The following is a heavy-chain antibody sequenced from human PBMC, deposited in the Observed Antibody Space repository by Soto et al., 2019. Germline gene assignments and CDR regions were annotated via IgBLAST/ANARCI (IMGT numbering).Heavy chain of an antibody. CDR1: GYTFTSYA. Sequence: ASVKVSCKASGYTFTSYAMHWVRQAPGQRLEWMGWINAGNGNTKYSQKFQGRVTITRDTSASTAYMEPSSLRSEDTAVYYCAREMATVVPDAFDIWGQGTMVTVSS. V-gene: IGHV1-3*01. CDR3: AREMATVVPDAFDI. CDR2: INAGNGNT. D-gene: IGHD4-17*01. J-gene: IGHJ3*02.